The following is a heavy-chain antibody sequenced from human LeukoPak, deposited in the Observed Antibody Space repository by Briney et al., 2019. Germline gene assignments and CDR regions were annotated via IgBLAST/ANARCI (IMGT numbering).Heavy chain of an antibody. CDR1: GGSISSYY. CDR3: ARVNGSGSYYYYYHYMDV. J-gene: IGHJ6*03. CDR2: IYYSGST. D-gene: IGHD3-10*01. Sequence: PSETLSLTCTVSGGSISSYYWSWIRQPPGKGLEWIGHIYYSGSTNYNPSLKSRVTISVDTSKNQFSLKLSSVTAADTAVYYCARVNGSGSYYYYYHYMDVWGKGTTVTISS. V-gene: IGHV4-59*01.